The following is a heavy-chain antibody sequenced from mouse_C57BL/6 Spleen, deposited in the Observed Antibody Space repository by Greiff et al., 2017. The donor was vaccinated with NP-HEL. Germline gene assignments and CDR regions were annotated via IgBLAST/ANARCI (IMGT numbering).Heavy chain of an antibody. CDR3: ASYDAWFAY. J-gene: IGHJ3*01. CDR1: GYTFTDYN. V-gene: IGHV1-22*01. D-gene: IGHD2-12*01. Sequence: EVKLMESGPELVKPGASVKMSCKASGYTFTDYNMHWVKQSHGKSLEWIGYINPNNGGTSYNQKFKGKATLTVNKSSSTAYMELRSLTSEDSAVYYCASYDAWFAYWGQGTLVTVSA. CDR2: INPNNGGT.